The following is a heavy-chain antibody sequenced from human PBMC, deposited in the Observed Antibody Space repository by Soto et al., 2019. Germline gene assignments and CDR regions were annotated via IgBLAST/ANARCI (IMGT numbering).Heavy chain of an antibody. D-gene: IGHD6-13*01. CDR2: IIPTFGTA. Sequence: SVKVSCKASGGTFSSYAISWVRQAPGQGLEWMGGIIPTFGTANYAQKFQGRVTITADKSTSTAYMELSSLRSEDTAVYCCASHDAGIGYFDYWGQGTLVTVSS. CDR1: GGTFSSYA. V-gene: IGHV1-69*06. CDR3: ASHDAGIGYFDY. J-gene: IGHJ4*02.